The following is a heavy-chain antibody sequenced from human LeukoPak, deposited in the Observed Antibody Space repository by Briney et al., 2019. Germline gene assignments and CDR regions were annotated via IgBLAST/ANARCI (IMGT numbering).Heavy chain of an antibody. D-gene: IGHD4-23*01. J-gene: IGHJ4*02. Sequence: GGSLRLSCAASGFTFSSYAMHWVRQAPGKGLEWVAVISYDGSNKYYADSVKGRFTISRDNSKNTLYLQMNSLRAEDTAVYYCAKARVPKRAMTTVVFDYWGQATLVTVSS. V-gene: IGHV3-30*04. CDR1: GFTFSSYA. CDR2: ISYDGSNK. CDR3: AKARVPKRAMTTVVFDY.